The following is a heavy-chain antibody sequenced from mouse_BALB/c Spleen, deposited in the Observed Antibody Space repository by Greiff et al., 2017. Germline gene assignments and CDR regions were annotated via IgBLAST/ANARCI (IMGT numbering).Heavy chain of an antibody. D-gene: IGHD4-1*01. CDR3: ARSDWDGYFDY. CDR2: INPSTGYT. V-gene: IGHV1-7*01. J-gene: IGHJ2*01. CDR1: GYTFTSYW. Sequence: VQLQQSGAELAKPGASVKMSCKASGYTFTSYWMHWVKQRPGQGLEWIGYINPSTGYTEYNEKFKGKATLTSDKSSSTAYMELSSLTSEDSAVYYCARSDWDGYFDYWGQGTTLTVSS.